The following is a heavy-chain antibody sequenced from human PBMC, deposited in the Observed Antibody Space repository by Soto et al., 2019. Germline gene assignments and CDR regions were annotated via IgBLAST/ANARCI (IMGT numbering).Heavy chain of an antibody. V-gene: IGHV4-59*01. CDR3: ARGGDYVSRLFDY. CDR1: GGSISSYY. D-gene: IGHD2-21*02. CDR2: IYYSGST. J-gene: IGHJ4*02. Sequence: SETLSLTCTVSGGSISSYYWSWIRQPPGKGLEWIGYIYYSGSTNYNPSLKSRVTISVDTSKNQFSLKLSSVTAADTAVYYCARGGDYVSRLFDYWGQGTLVTVSS.